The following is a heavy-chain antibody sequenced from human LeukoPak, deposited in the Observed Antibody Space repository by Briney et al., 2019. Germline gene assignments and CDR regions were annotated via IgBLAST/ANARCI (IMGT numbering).Heavy chain of an antibody. CDR2: ISAYNGNT. CDR1: GYSFRTYG. V-gene: IGHV1-18*01. J-gene: IGHJ4*02. CDR3: ARVAYSKPFDY. D-gene: IGHD4-4*01. Sequence: ASVKVSCKASGYSFRTYGISWVRQAPGQGLEWMGWISAYNGNTNYAQKLQGRVTMTTDTSTSTAYMELRSLRSDDTAVYYCARVAYSKPFDYWGQGTLVTVSS.